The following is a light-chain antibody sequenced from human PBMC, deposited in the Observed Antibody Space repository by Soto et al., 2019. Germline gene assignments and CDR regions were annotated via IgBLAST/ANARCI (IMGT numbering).Light chain of an antibody. CDR1: RGISNY. CDR3: QYYFSSPWT. Sequence: DIYLTQSPSSLSASVGDRATITCRASRGISNYFAWYQQKPGKVPQLLIYAASSMQSGVPSRFGGGGSGTDFTLTITSLQPEDGATYYCQYYFSSPWTFGQGTKVEIK. V-gene: IGKV1-27*01. J-gene: IGKJ1*01. CDR2: AAS.